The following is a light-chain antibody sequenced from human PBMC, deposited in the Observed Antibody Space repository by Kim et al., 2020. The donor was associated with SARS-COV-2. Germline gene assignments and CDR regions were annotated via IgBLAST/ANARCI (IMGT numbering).Light chain of an antibody. CDR2: EVS. J-gene: IGKJ1*01. CDR3: MQSVGQWT. V-gene: IGKV2D-29*01. CDR1: QSLLYSDGKTW. Sequence: EIVMTQAPLSLSVTPGQPAFISCKSSQSLLYSDGKTWLYWFLQKPGQAPQLLIYEVSKRFSGVPERFSGSGSGTDFTLKISRVEAEDVGVYCCMQSVGQWTFGQGTKVDIK.